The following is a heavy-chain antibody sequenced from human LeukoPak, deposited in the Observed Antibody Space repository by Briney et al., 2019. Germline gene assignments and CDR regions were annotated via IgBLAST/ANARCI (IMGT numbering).Heavy chain of an antibody. Sequence: ASVKVSCKASGYTFTCYYMHWVRQAPGQGREWMGRINPNSGGTNYAQKFQGRVTMTRDTSISTAYMELSRLRSDDTAVYYCARVWYYDILTGYSNPAYFDYWGQGTLVTVSS. J-gene: IGHJ4*02. CDR2: INPNSGGT. CDR3: ARVWYYDILTGYSNPAYFDY. CDR1: GYTFTCYY. D-gene: IGHD3-9*01. V-gene: IGHV1-2*06.